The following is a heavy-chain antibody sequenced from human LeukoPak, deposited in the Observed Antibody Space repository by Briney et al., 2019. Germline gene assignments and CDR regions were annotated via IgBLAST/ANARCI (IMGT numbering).Heavy chain of an antibody. CDR3: ARDSPGYYYDSSGYYASDAFDI. CDR2: IYTNGGT. D-gene: IGHD3-22*01. Sequence: SETLSLTCTVSGDSISSTHWSWIRQPAGKGLEWIGRIYTNGGTDYNPSLKSRVTISRDTSKNQFSLQLTSVTAADTAVYYCARDSPGYYYDSSGYYASDAFDIWGQGTMVTVSS. V-gene: IGHV4-4*07. J-gene: IGHJ3*02. CDR1: GDSISSTH.